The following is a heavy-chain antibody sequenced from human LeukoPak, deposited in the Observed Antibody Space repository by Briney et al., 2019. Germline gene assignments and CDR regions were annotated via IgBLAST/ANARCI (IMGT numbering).Heavy chain of an antibody. CDR2: TRNKPNGYTT. Sequence: GGSLRLSCAASGFSITDHYMDWVRQAPGKGLEWVGRTRNKPNGYTTDYGTSVKGRFIVSRDDSENSLYLQMNGLKTEDTAVYYCVRVRHGDYFDYWGQGTLVTVSS. D-gene: IGHD4-17*01. V-gene: IGHV3-72*01. CDR3: VRVRHGDYFDY. CDR1: GFSITDHY. J-gene: IGHJ4*02.